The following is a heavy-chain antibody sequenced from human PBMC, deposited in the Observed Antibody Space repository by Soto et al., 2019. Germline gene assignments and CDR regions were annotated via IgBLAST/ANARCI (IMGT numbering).Heavy chain of an antibody. CDR2: IVPVFGRV. D-gene: IGHD6-13*01. CDR1: GDTFTKYA. CDR3: AGVASGSTWYYFDY. Sequence: QVQLVQSGGEVKKPGSSVRVSCEVSGDTFTKYAISWLRQAPGQGLEWMGGIVPVFGRVSYAQRFQDRVIISADKSTATSYMELSSLTAADTAVYYCAGVASGSTWYYFDYWGQGTLVTVSS. V-gene: IGHV1-69*06. J-gene: IGHJ4*02.